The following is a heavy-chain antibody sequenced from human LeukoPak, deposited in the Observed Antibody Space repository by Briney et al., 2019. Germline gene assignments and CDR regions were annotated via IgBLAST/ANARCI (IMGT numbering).Heavy chain of an antibody. V-gene: IGHV3-30-3*01. D-gene: IGHD1-26*01. J-gene: IGHJ4*02. Sequence: GGSLRLSCAASGFTFSSYAMHWVRQAPGKGLEWVAVISYDGSNKYYADSVKGRFTISRDNSKNTLYLQMNSLRAEDTAVYYCAGRVGATEGSLHFDYWGQGTLVTVSS. CDR1: GFTFSSYA. CDR3: AGRVGATEGSLHFDY. CDR2: ISYDGSNK.